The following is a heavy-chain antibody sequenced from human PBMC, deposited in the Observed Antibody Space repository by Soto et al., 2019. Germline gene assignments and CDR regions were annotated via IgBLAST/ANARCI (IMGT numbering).Heavy chain of an antibody. Sequence: PWGSLRLSCAASWFSVSSYHMSRVRQAPGKGLEWVSGIDSDAKTFYADSVNGRFIISRDNSENTLFLQLNSLRAEDTAVYFCARDGYSFALNFWGPGTLVTVSS. CDR1: WFSVSSYH. CDR2: IDSDAKT. V-gene: IGHV3-53*01. J-gene: IGHJ4*02. D-gene: IGHD5-18*01. CDR3: ARDGYSFALNF.